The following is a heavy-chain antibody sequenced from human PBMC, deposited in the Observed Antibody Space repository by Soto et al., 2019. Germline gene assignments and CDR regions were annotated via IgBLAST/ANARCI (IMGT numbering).Heavy chain of an antibody. Sequence: QVQLVQSGAEVKKPGSSVKVSCKASGGTFSSYTISWVRQAPGQGLEWMGRIIPILGIANYAQKFQGRVTITADKSTSTAYMELSSLRSEDTAVYYCARDGRGDYETTALNWYFDLWGRGPLVTVSS. D-gene: IGHD4-17*01. CDR1: GGTFSSYT. V-gene: IGHV1-69*08. CDR3: ARDGRGDYETTALNWYFDL. CDR2: IIPILGIA. J-gene: IGHJ2*01.